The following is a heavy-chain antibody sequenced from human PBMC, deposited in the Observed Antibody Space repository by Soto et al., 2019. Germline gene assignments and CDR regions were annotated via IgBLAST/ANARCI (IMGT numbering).Heavy chain of an antibody. CDR2: ISAYNGNT. Sequence: ASVKVSCKASGYTFTSYGISWVRQAPGQGLEWMGWISAYNGNTNYAQKLQGRVTMTTDTSTSTAYMELRSLRSDDTAVYYCARVYFPDLIGVVYGTYFDYWGQGTLVTVSS. J-gene: IGHJ4*02. V-gene: IGHV1-18*01. CDR1: GYTFTSYG. D-gene: IGHD2-8*02. CDR3: ARVYFPDLIGVVYGTYFDY.